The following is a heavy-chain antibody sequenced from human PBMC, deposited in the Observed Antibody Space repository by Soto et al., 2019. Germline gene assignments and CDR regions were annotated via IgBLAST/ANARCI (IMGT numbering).Heavy chain of an antibody. J-gene: IGHJ3*02. CDR1: GFTFDDYA. CDR2: ISWNSGSI. CDR3: AKDGYSSGWYLSAFDI. D-gene: IGHD6-19*01. V-gene: IGHV3-9*01. Sequence: GGSLRLSCAASGFTFDDYAMHWVRQAPGKGLEWVSGISWNSGSIGYADSVKGRFTISRDNAKNSLYLQMNSLRAEDTALYYCAKDGYSSGWYLSAFDIWGQGTMVTVSS.